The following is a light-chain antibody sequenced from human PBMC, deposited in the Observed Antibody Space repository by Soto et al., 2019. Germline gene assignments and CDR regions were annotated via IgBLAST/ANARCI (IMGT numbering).Light chain of an antibody. Sequence: EIVMTQSPVTLSVSPGERATLSCRASQSVSSNLAWYQQKPGQPPRLLIYGASTRASGIPARFSGSGSGTEFTLTISSLQSEDFAFFYCQQFHNWPLTFGGGTKVEIK. CDR1: QSVSSN. CDR2: GAS. J-gene: IGKJ4*01. V-gene: IGKV3-15*01. CDR3: QQFHNWPLT.